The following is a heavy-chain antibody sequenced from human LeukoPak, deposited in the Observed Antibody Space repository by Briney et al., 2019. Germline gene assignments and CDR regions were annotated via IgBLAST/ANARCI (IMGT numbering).Heavy chain of an antibody. CDR1: GGPISSSSYY. J-gene: IGHJ5*02. D-gene: IGHD3-22*01. Sequence: SETLSLTCTVSGGPISSSSYYWGWIRQPPGKGLEWIGSIYYSGSTYYNPSLKSRVTISVDTSKNQFSLKLSSVTAADTAVYYCARMGVRRYYDSSGYYKNNNWFDPWGQGTLVTVSS. CDR3: ARMGVRRYYDSSGYYKNNNWFDP. CDR2: IYYSGST. V-gene: IGHV4-39*07.